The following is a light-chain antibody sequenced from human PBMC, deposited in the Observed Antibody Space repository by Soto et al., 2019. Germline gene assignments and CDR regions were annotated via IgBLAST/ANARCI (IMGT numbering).Light chain of an antibody. CDR1: TGPVTSDYY. V-gene: IGLV7-43*01. Sequence: QAVVTQEPSLTVSPGGTVTLTCASSTGPVTSDYYPNWFQQKPGQAPRALIYGTSNRHSWTPARFSGSLLGGKAALTLSGVQPEDEAEYYCLLYYGGAQLVFGGGTKLTVL. CDR2: GTS. J-gene: IGLJ2*01. CDR3: LLYYGGAQLV.